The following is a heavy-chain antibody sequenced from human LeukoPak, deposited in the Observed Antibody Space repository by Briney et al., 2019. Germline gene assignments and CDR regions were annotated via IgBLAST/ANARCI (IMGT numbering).Heavy chain of an antibody. Sequence: GGSLRLSCAASGFTFSSYWMSWVRQAPGKGLEWVANIKQDGSEKSYVDSVKGRFTISRDNAKNSLYLQMNSLSAEDTAVYYCARDIVVVPAILDYWGQGTVVTVSS. J-gene: IGHJ4*02. V-gene: IGHV3-7*01. CDR1: GFTFSSYW. CDR2: IKQDGSEK. CDR3: ARDIVVVPAILDY. D-gene: IGHD2-21*02.